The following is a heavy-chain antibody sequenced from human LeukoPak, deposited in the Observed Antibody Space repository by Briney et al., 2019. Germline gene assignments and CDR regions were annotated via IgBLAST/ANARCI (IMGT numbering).Heavy chain of an antibody. V-gene: IGHV3-7*04. CDR2: IKPDGSEG. J-gene: IGHJ4*02. Sequence: GGSLRLSCAASGFTFSSSWMTWVRQAPGKGLEWVATIKPDGSEGSYVDSVKGRFTISRDDAKNSLFLQMISLRAEDTAVYYCARDRAYKSFDYWGQGALVTVSS. CDR1: GFTFSSSW. CDR3: ARDRAYKSFDY. D-gene: IGHD3-16*01.